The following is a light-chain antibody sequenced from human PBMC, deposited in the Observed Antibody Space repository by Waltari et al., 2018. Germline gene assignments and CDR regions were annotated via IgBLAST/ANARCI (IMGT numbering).Light chain of an antibody. V-gene: IGLV2-23*02. CDR1: NSDIGTYDD. Sequence: QSALTQPVSVSGSPGQSITISCPGSNSDIGTYDDVSWYQQHPGRAPKLMIYDVNKRPSGVSNRFSGSKSGNTASLTISGLQAEDEGDYYCFSYAGVRVFGGGTKLTVL. CDR3: FSYAGVRV. CDR2: DVN. J-gene: IGLJ3*02.